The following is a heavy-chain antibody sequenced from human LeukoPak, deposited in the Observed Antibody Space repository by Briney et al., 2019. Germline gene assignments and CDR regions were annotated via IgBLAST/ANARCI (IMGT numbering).Heavy chain of an antibody. Sequence: ASVKVSCKASGYTFTGHYMHWVRQAPGQGLEWMGWINPNSGGTNYAQKFQGRVTMTRDTSISTAYMELNRLRPDDTAMYYRARVMITFGGIIGSFFDYWGQGNLVTVSS. CDR3: ARVMITFGGIIGSFFDY. V-gene: IGHV1-2*02. J-gene: IGHJ4*02. CDR1: GYTFTGHY. D-gene: IGHD3-16*02. CDR2: INPNSGGT.